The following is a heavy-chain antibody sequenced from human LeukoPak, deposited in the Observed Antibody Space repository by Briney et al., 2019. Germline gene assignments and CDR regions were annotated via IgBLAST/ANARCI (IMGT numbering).Heavy chain of an antibody. V-gene: IGHV3-33*01. CDR3: ARDLDNSPGYYYYGMDV. D-gene: IGHD4-11*01. CDR1: GFTFSSYG. J-gene: IGHJ6*02. Sequence: GGSLRLSCAASGFTFSSYGMHWVRQAPGKGLEWVAVIWYDGSNKYYADSVKGRSTISRDNSKNTLYLQMNSLRAEDTAVYYCARDLDNSPGYYYYGMDVWGQGTTVTVSS. CDR2: IWYDGSNK.